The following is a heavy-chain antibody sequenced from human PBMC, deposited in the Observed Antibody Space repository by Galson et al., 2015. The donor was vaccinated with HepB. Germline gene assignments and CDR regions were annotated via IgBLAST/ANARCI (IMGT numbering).Heavy chain of an antibody. Sequence: SLRLSCAASGFTFSSYGMHWVRQAPGKGLEWVAVIWYDGSNKYYADSVKGRFTISRDNSKNTLYLQMNSLRAEDTAVYYCARDPTYSYGPRAYYYYGMDVWGQGTTVTVSS. J-gene: IGHJ6*02. CDR1: GFTFSSYG. CDR3: ARDPTYSYGPRAYYYYGMDV. D-gene: IGHD5-18*01. V-gene: IGHV3-33*01. CDR2: IWYDGSNK.